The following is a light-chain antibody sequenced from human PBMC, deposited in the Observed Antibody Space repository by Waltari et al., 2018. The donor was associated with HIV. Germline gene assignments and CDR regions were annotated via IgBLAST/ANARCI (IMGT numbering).Light chain of an antibody. CDR3: MQHTHRPRT. Sequence: DVLLTQSPLSLPVTLGQPASISCQSDRSLPSGDGVTYLSWFQQRPGQAPRRLFFKCSGRDSGVPDRFRSSGSGSNFTLAIGVVEAEDVATYFCMQHTHRPRTFGPGTKLVI. CDR2: KCS. V-gene: IGKV2-30*01. J-gene: IGKJ1*01. CDR1: RSLPSGDGVTY.